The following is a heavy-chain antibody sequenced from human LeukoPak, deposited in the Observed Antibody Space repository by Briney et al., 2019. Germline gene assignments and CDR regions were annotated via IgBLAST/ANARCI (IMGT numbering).Heavy chain of an antibody. V-gene: IGHV1-69*05. CDR2: IIPIFGTA. Sequence: SVKVSCKASGGTFSSCAISWVRQAPGQGLEWMGGIIPIFGTANYAQKFQGRVTITTDESTSTAYMELSSLRSEDTAVYYCARLGSSGYYARDYWGQGTLVTVSS. D-gene: IGHD3-22*01. CDR3: ARLGSSGYYARDY. J-gene: IGHJ4*02. CDR1: GGTFSSCA.